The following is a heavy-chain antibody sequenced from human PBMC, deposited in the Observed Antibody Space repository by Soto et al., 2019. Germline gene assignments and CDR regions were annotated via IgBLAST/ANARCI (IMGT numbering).Heavy chain of an antibody. Sequence: SVKVSCKASGGTFSSYAISWVRQAPGQGXEWMGGIIPIFGTGNYAQKFQGRVTITADESTSTAYMELSSLRSEDTAVYYCARDGGGIVVVLNYYYYGMDVWGQGSTVTVSS. J-gene: IGHJ6*02. D-gene: IGHD2-2*01. CDR1: GGTFSSYA. V-gene: IGHV1-69*13. CDR3: ARDGGGIVVVLNYYYYGMDV. CDR2: IIPIFGTG.